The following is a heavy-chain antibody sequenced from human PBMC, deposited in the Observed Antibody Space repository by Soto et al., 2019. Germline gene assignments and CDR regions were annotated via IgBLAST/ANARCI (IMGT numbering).Heavy chain of an antibody. V-gene: IGHV3-74*01. CDR1: GFTFSSYW. CDR3: ARGFAGFDP. CDR2: INGDASTP. D-gene: IGHD3-16*01. Sequence: GGSLRLSCAASGFTFSSYWMHWVRQAPGKGLVWVSRINGDASTPTYADSVKGRFTMSRDDAKNTLYLQMNSLRAEDTAVYYCARGFAGFDPWGQGALVTVSS. J-gene: IGHJ5*02.